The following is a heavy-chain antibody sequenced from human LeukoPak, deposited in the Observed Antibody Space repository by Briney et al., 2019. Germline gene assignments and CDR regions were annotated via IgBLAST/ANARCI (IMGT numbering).Heavy chain of an antibody. V-gene: IGHV1-18*01. Sequence: ASVKVSCKASGYTFTSYGISWVRQAPGQGLEWMGWISTYNGNTNYAQKLQGGVTMTTDTSTSTAYMELRSLRSDDTAVYYCAREAITIFGVVRTQTTYSPHRFDPWGQGTLVTVSS. CDR2: ISTYNGNT. CDR1: GYTFTSYG. CDR3: AREAITIFGVVRTQTTYSPHRFDP. J-gene: IGHJ5*02. D-gene: IGHD3-3*01.